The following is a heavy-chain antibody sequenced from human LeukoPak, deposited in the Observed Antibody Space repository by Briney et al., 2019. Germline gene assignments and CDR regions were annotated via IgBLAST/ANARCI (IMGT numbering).Heavy chain of an antibody. Sequence: GGSLRLSCAASGFVFRSYGMNWVRQAPGKGLEWVSGIYTNGRDTRYADSVKGRFTISRDNSKNTLYLQMHSLRVEDTAVYYCARLVWEYVGGLDVWGQGTTVTVSS. V-gene: IGHV3-23*05. J-gene: IGHJ6*02. CDR3: ARLVWEYVGGLDV. CDR1: GFVFRSYG. CDR2: IYTNGRDT. D-gene: IGHD3/OR15-3a*01.